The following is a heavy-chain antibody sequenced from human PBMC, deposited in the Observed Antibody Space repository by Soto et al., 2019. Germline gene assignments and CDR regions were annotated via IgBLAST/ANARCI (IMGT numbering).Heavy chain of an antibody. CDR1: GGSFSGYY. Sequence: SETLSLTCAVYGGSFSGYYWSWIRQPPGKGLEWIGEINHSGSTNYNPSLKSRVTISVDTSKNQFSLKLSSVTAADTAVYYCARLTYHWNYRADWFDPWGQGTLVTVYS. D-gene: IGHD1-7*01. CDR2: INHSGST. CDR3: ARLTYHWNYRADWFDP. J-gene: IGHJ5*02. V-gene: IGHV4-34*01.